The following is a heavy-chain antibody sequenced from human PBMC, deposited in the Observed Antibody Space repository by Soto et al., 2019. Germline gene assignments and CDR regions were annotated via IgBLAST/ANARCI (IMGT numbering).Heavy chain of an antibody. CDR2: INHSGST. Sequence: QVQLQQWGAGLLKPSETLSLTCAVYGGSFSGYYWSWIRQPPGKGLEWIGEINHSGSTNYNPSLKSRVTISVDTSKNQFSLKLSSVTAADTAVYYCARGGVWAWRGLDYWGQGTLVTVSS. CDR1: GGSFSGYY. V-gene: IGHV4-34*01. CDR3: ARGGVWAWRGLDY. D-gene: IGHD3-3*01. J-gene: IGHJ4*02.